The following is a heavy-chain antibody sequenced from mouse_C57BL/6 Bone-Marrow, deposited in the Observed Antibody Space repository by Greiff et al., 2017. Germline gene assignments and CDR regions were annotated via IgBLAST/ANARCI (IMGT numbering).Heavy chain of an antibody. CDR2: ISDGGSYT. Sequence: DVQLQESGGGLVKPGGSLKLSCAASGFTFSSYAMSWVRQTPEKRLEWVATISDGGSYTYYPDNVKGRFTISRDNAKNNLYLQMSHLKSEDTAMYYCASGSSTVVAWDFDVWGTGTTVTVSS. CDR3: ASGSSTVVAWDFDV. CDR1: GFTFSSYA. D-gene: IGHD1-1*01. J-gene: IGHJ1*03. V-gene: IGHV5-4*01.